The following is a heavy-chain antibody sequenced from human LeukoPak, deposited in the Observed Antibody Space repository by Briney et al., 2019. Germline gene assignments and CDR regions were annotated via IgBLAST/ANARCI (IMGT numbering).Heavy chain of an antibody. D-gene: IGHD1-26*01. CDR1: GGTFSSYA. CDR3: ARDSGERIVGATHYAFDI. V-gene: IGHV1-69*01. CDR2: IIPIFGTA. J-gene: IGHJ3*02. Sequence: SVKVSCKASGGTFSSYAISWVRQAPGQGLEWMGGIIPIFGTANYAQKFQGRVTVTADESTSTAYMELSSLRSEDTAVYYCARDSGERIVGATHYAFDIWGQGTMVTVSS.